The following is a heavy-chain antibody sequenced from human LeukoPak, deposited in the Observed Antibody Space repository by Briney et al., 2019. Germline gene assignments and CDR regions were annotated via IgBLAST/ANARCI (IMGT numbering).Heavy chain of an antibody. D-gene: IGHD3-22*01. CDR1: GFTFNNYA. CDR2: ISGSGGST. J-gene: IGHJ4*02. CDR3: ASLDYFDSSDYGDY. Sequence: GGSLRLSCAASGFTFNNYAMSWVRQAPGKGLEWVSAISGSGGSTYYTDSVTGRFTISRDNSKNTLYLQMNSLRAEDTALYYCASLDYFDSSDYGDYWGQGTQVTVSS. V-gene: IGHV3-23*01.